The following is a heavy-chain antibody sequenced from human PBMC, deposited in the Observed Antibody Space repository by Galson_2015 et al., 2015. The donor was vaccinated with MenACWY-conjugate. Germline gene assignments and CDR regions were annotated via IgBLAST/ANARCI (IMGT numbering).Heavy chain of an antibody. CDR3: VRAEGWLRSAFDI. D-gene: IGHD5-24*01. Sequence: GLEWVAVVSYDGSSKYYTDSVQGRFTISRDNSKNTVSLQMDSLRPEDSAVYYCVRAEGWLRSAFDIWGQGTMVTVSS. J-gene: IGHJ3*02. CDR2: VSYDGSSK. V-gene: IGHV3-30*10.